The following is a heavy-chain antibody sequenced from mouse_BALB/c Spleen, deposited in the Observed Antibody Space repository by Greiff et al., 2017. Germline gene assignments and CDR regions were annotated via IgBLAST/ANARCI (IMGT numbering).Heavy chain of an antibody. V-gene: IGHV6-6*02. J-gene: IGHJ4*01. D-gene: IGHD2-1*01. CDR2: IRLKSNNYAT. CDR3: TRRNYGKVYAMDY. Sequence: EVMLVESGGGLVQPGGSMKLSCVASGFTFSNYWMNWVRQSPEKGLEWVAEIRLKSNNYATHYAESVKGRFTISRDDSKSSVYLQMNNLRAEDTGIYYCTRRNYGKVYAMDYWGQGTSVTVSS. CDR1: GFTFSNYW.